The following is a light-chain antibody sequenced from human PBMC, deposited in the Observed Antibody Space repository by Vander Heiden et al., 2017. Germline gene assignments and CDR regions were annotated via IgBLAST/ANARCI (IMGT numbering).Light chain of an antibody. Sequence: QSVLTQPPSASGTPGQRVTISCSGSSSNIGSNYVYWYQQLPGTAPKLLIHSNNPPPSGVPDRFSCSQSCTSASLAIQGPRAGDEAYYYWAAWDDSRRVFGGGTKPTVL. CDR3: AAWDDSRRV. CDR2: SNN. CDR1: SSNIGSNY. V-gene: IGLV1-47*02. J-gene: IGLJ3*02.